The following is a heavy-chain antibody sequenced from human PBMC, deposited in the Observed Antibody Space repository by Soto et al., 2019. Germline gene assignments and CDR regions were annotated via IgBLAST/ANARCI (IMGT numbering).Heavy chain of an antibody. Sequence: SETLSLTCTVSGGSISSSIYYWGWIRQPPGKGLEWIGSIYYSGSTYYNPSLKSRVTISVDTSKNQFSLKLSSVTAADTAVYYCARTGIAVAGISFDYWGQGTLVTVSS. J-gene: IGHJ4*02. V-gene: IGHV4-39*07. CDR3: ARTGIAVAGISFDY. CDR1: GGSISSSIYY. CDR2: IYYSGST. D-gene: IGHD6-19*01.